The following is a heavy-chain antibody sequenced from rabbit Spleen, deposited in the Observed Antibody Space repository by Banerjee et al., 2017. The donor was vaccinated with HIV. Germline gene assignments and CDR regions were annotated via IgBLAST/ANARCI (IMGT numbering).Heavy chain of an antibody. V-gene: IGHV1S45*01. CDR3: ARDGSGWGANFNL. Sequence: QEQVVESGGDLVKPEGSLTLTCTASEFSFSNLYHMCWVRQAPGKGLELIACINTGSAKSYYASWAKGRFTISKTSSTTVALQMTSLTAADTATYFCARDGSGWGANFNLWGPGTLVTVS. J-gene: IGHJ4*01. CDR1: EFSFSNLYH. CDR2: INTGSAKS. D-gene: IGHD4-1*01.